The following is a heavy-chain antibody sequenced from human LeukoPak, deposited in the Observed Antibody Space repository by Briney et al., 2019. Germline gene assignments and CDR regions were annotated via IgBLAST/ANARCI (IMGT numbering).Heavy chain of an antibody. D-gene: IGHD6-13*01. CDR2: VSISSGTI. CDR1: GFTFSGHN. CDR3: AARAGTSDY. J-gene: IGHJ4*02. Sequence: GGSLRLSCAASGFTFSGHNMNWVRQAPGKGLEWISFVSISSGTIYYADSVNGRFRISRDNAKSSLDLEMNSLRAEDTAVYYCAARAGTSDYWGQGTLVTVSS. V-gene: IGHV3-48*04.